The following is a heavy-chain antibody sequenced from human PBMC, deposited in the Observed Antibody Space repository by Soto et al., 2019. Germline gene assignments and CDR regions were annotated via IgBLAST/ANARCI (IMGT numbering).Heavy chain of an antibody. Sequence: GASVKVSCKASGYTFTSYAMHWVRQAPGQRLEWMGWINAGNGNTKYSQKFQGRVTITRDTSASTAYMELSSLRSEDTAVYYCARDRPSRYYGSGSYLYAFDIWGQGKMVTVSS. V-gene: IGHV1-3*01. J-gene: IGHJ3*02. CDR1: GYTFTSYA. D-gene: IGHD3-10*01. CDR2: INAGNGNT. CDR3: ARDRPSRYYGSGSYLYAFDI.